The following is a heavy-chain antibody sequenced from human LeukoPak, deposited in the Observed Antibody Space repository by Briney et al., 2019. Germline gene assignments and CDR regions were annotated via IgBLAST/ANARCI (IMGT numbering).Heavy chain of an antibody. V-gene: IGHV3-7*01. CDR1: GFTFSSYW. CDR3: AREGLDSNYGHYYYYMDV. J-gene: IGHJ6*03. CDR2: IKQDGSEK. Sequence: GGSLRLSCAASGFTFSSYWMSWVRQAPGKGLEWVANIKQDGSEKYYVDSVKGRFTISRDNAKNSLYLQMNSLRAEDTAVYYCAREGLDSNYGHYYYYMDVWGKGTTVTVSS. D-gene: IGHD4-11*01.